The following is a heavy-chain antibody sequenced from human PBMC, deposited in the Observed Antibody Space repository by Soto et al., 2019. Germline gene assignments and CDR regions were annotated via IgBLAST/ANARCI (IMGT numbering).Heavy chain of an antibody. V-gene: IGHV3-30*18. CDR2: ISYDGSNK. J-gene: IGHJ6*02. CDR3: AKDSDDSSGPIYYYYGMDV. CDR1: GFTFSSYG. D-gene: IGHD3-22*01. Sequence: GGSLRLSCAASGFTFSSYGMHWVRQAPGKGLEWVAVISYDGSNKYYADSVKGRFTISRDNSKNTLYLQMNSLRAEDTAVYYCAKDSDDSSGPIYYYYGMDVWGQGTTVTVSS.